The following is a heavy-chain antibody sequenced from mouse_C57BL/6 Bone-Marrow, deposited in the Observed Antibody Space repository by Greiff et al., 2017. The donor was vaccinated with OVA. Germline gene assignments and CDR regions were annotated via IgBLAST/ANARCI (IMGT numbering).Heavy chain of an antibody. Sequence: VQLQQSGAELVKPGASVKICCKASGYAFSSYWMNWVKQRPGKGLEWIGQIYPGDGDTNYNGKFKGKATLTADKSSSTAYMQLSSLTSEDSAVYFCARGYYYGSSYPLAYWGQGTLVTVSA. D-gene: IGHD1-1*01. CDR2: IYPGDGDT. CDR3: ARGYYYGSSYPLAY. V-gene: IGHV1-80*01. CDR1: GYAFSSYW. J-gene: IGHJ3*01.